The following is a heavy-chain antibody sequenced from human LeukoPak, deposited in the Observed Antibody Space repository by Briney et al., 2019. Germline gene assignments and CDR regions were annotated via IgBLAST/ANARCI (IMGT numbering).Heavy chain of an antibody. CDR1: GFTFSSFS. CDR3: ARDTAYAFDI. D-gene: IGHD5-18*01. V-gene: IGHV3-48*02. Sequence: GGSLRLSCASSGFTFSSFSMNWVRQAPGKGLEWVSFITSSSTPIYEADSVKDRVTISRDNAKNSLYQQMNSLRDEDTAVYYCARDTAYAFDIWGQRTKVTVS. CDR2: ITSSSTPI. J-gene: IGHJ3*02.